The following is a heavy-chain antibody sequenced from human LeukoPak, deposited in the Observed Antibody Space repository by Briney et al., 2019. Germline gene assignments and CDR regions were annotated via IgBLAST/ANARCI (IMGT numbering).Heavy chain of an antibody. D-gene: IGHD3-22*01. CDR3: ATDSDTWYFDY. J-gene: IGHJ4*02. CDR1: GFTFSGFTFTNYA. Sequence: GGSPRLSCAASGFTFSGFTFTNYAMSWVRQAPGKGLEWISHISTSGGYTDYADSVKGRFTISRDNSKNTLYLQMNSLRAADTAIYYCATDSDTWYFDYWGQGTLVTVSS. CDR2: ISTSGGYT. V-gene: IGHV3-23*01.